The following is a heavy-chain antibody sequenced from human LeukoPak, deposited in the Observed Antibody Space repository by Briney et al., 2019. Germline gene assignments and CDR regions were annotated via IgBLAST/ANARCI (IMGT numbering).Heavy chain of an antibody. D-gene: IGHD6-13*01. CDR1: GYSISSGYF. CDR3: ARDWAADTLRYFDL. CDR2: IYHRGTT. Sequence: PSETLSLTCIVSGYSISSGYFWGWVRQPPGKDLEWIGSIYHRGTTHYNPSLKSRVSISLDGSKNQFSLKMSSVTAADTAVYYCARDWAADTLRYFDLRGRGTLVTVSS. J-gene: IGHJ2*01. V-gene: IGHV4-38-2*02.